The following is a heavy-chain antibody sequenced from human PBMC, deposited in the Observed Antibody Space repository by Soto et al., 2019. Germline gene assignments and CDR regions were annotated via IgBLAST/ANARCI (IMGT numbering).Heavy chain of an antibody. V-gene: IGHV4-59*01. CDR2: IYYSGST. CDR3: AGTGYSSSWYWFDP. D-gene: IGHD6-13*01. Sequence: SETLSLTCTVSGGSISSYYWSWIRQPPGKGLEWIGYIYYSGSTNYNPSLKSRVTISVDTSKNQFSLKLSSVTAADTAVYYCAGTGYSSSWYWFDPWGQGTLVTVS. J-gene: IGHJ5*02. CDR1: GGSISSYY.